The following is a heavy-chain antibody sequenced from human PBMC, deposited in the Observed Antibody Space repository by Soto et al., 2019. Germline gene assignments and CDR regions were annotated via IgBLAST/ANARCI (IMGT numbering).Heavy chain of an antibody. CDR1: GYSLTSYW. J-gene: IGHJ4*02. V-gene: IGHV5-51*01. Sequence: PGASLKISCKGSGYSLTSYWIGWVRQMPGKGLEWMGIIYPGDSDTRYSPSFQGQVTISADKSISTAYLQWSSLKASDTAMYYCARTDMTTVTLFDYWGQGTLVTVSS. CDR2: IYPGDSDT. CDR3: ARTDMTTVTLFDY. D-gene: IGHD4-17*01.